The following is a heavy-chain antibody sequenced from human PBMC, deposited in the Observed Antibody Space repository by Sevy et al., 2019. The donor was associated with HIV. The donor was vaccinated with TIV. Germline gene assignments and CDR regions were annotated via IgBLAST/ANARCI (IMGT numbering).Heavy chain of an antibody. CDR2: IIPIFGTA. CDR1: GGTFSSYA. J-gene: IGHJ4*02. V-gene: IGHV1-69*06. Sequence: ASVKVSCKASGGTFSSYAISWVRQAPGQGLEWMGGIIPIFGTANYAQKFQGRVTITADKSTSTAYMELSSLRSEDTAVYYCASMIAAAGNHVDYWGQGTLVTVSS. CDR3: ASMIAAAGNHVDY. D-gene: IGHD6-13*01.